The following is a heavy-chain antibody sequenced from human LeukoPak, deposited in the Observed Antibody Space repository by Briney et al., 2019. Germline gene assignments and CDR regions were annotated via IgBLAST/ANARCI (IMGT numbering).Heavy chain of an antibody. V-gene: IGHV3-23*01. CDR3: AKSLFTSATGTGRAFHI. CDR1: GFTFSSYA. J-gene: IGHJ3*02. Sequence: GGSLRLSCAASGFTFSSYAMSWVRQAPGKGLEWVSAISGSGGSTYYADSVKGRFTISRDNSKDTLYLQMTGLRAGDTAEYYCAKSLFTSATGTGRAFHIWGQGTMVTVSS. D-gene: IGHD1-1*01. CDR2: ISGSGGST.